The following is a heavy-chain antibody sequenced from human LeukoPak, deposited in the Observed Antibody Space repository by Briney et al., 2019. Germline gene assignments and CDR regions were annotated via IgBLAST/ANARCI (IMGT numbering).Heavy chain of an antibody. D-gene: IGHD6-6*01. CDR1: GFTFSTYA. CDR2: INTDGTT. V-gene: IGHV3-23*01. J-gene: IGHJ6*03. CDR3: ARGVAARPTEYYYYYYMDV. Sequence: GGSLRLSCAASGFTFSTYAMTWVRQAPGKGLEWVSSINTDGTTFYADSVKGRFTIFRDNSKNTLYLQMNSLKTEDTAVYYCARGVAARPTEYYYYYYMDVWGKGTTVTVSS.